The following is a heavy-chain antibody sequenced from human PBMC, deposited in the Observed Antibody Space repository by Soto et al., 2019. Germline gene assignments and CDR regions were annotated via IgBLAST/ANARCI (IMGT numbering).Heavy chain of an antibody. CDR3: TSHGTTGTTTLTTG. Sequence: EVQLVESGGGLVQPGGSLKLSCAASGFTFSGSAMHWVRQASGKGLEWVGRIRSKANSYATAYAASVKGRFIISRDDSKNTAYLQMNSLKTEDPAVYYCTSHGTTGTTTLTTGWGQGTLVTVS. CDR2: IRSKANSYAT. CDR1: GFTFSGSA. V-gene: IGHV3-73*02. D-gene: IGHD1-1*01. J-gene: IGHJ4*02.